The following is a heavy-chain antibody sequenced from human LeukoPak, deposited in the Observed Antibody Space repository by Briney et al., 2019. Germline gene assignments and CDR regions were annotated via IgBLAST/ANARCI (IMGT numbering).Heavy chain of an antibody. J-gene: IGHJ4*02. V-gene: IGHV3-21*01. Sequence: GGSLRLSCAASGFTFSSYSMNWVRQAPGRGLEDVSAISSSSRYIFYAELVEGGFTISGDNAKNTLYLQMNSLRAEDTAVYYCARDKLEYDILTGYYTPPGSFDYWGQGTLVTVSS. CDR2: ISSSSRYI. CDR3: ARDKLEYDILTGYYTPPGSFDY. D-gene: IGHD3-9*01. CDR1: GFTFSSYS.